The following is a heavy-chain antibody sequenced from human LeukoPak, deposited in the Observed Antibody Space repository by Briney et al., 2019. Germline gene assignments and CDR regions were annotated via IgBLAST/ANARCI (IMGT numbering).Heavy chain of an antibody. Sequence: ASVKASCKASGYTFTSYAMHWVRQAPGQRLEWMGWINAGNGNTKYSQKFQGRVTITRDTSASTAYMELGSLRSEDTAVYYCARDLYGDYDYYYYGMDVWGKGTTVTVSS. D-gene: IGHD4-17*01. V-gene: IGHV1-3*01. J-gene: IGHJ6*04. CDR2: INAGNGNT. CDR1: GYTFTSYA. CDR3: ARDLYGDYDYYYYGMDV.